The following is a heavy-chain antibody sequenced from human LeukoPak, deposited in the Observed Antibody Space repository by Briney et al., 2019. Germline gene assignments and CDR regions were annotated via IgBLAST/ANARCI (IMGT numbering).Heavy chain of an antibody. V-gene: IGHV3-48*04. J-gene: IGHJ6*02. D-gene: IGHD3-10*01. CDR3: ARGWDTMVRGVNRRSPYYYGMDV. Sequence: GGSLRLSCAASGLTFSSYSMNWVRQAPGKGLEWSSYISGSGDAISYADSVKGRFTISRDNAKSSLYLQMDSLRAEDTAAYYCARGWDTMVRGVNRRSPYYYGMDVWGQGTTVTVSS. CDR2: ISGSGDAI. CDR1: GLTFSSYS.